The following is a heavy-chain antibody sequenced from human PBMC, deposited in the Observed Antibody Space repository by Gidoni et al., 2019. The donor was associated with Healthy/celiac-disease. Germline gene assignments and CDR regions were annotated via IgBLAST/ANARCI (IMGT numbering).Heavy chain of an antibody. J-gene: IGHJ4*02. CDR2: ISWNSGSI. V-gene: IGHV3-9*01. D-gene: IGHD4-17*01. CDR1: GFTFDAYA. Sequence: EVQLVEAGGGWVQPGRSLRRSGAASGFTFDAYAMPWVRQAPGKGLGWVSVISWNSGSIGYADSVKGRFTISRDNAKNSLYLQMNSLRAEDTALYYCAKAITLDYRAFDYWGQGTLVTVSS. CDR3: AKAITLDYRAFDY.